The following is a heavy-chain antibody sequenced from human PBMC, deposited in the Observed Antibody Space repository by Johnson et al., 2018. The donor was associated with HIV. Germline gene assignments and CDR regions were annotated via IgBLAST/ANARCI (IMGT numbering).Heavy chain of an antibody. V-gene: IGHV3-66*02. Sequence: VQLVESGGGLVQPGGSLRLSCAASGFTVSSYYMSWVRQAPGKGLEWVSVLFSGDSTYYADSVKGRFTISRDTSKNTLYLQMNSLRAEDTAVYYCARENNWNYEEYGFDIWGQGTMVTVSS. CDR2: LFSGDST. CDR1: GFTVSSYY. CDR3: ARENNWNYEEYGFDI. D-gene: IGHD1-7*01. J-gene: IGHJ3*02.